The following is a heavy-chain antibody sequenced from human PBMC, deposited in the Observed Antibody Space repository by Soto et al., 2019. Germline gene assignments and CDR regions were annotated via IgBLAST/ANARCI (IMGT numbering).Heavy chain of an antibody. CDR3: ATGSQLSLTSDYFDY. J-gene: IGHJ4*02. D-gene: IGHD5-18*01. CDR2: IVVGDGNT. CDR1: GFTFTSSA. V-gene: IGHV1-58*01. Sequence: SVKVSCKASGFTFTSSAVQWVRQARGQRLEWMGGIVVGDGNTIYAQKFQERVTMTEDTSTDTAYMELSSLRSEDTAVYYCATGSQLSLTSDYFDYWGQGTLVTVSS.